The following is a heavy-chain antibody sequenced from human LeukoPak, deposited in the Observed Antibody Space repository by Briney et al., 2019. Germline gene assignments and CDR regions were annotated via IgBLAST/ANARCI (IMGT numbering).Heavy chain of an antibody. D-gene: IGHD1-1*01. V-gene: IGHV4-34*01. CDR3: ARGPTISETGYFDF. Sequence: SETLSLTCAVYGGSFSTYYWSWIRQSPGKGLEWIAEINHRGDTNYNPSVKSRVTISVDTSKNQFSLKVRTLTAADTAVYYCARGPTISETGYFDFWGQGTLVTVSS. CDR1: GGSFSTYY. J-gene: IGHJ4*03. CDR2: INHRGDT.